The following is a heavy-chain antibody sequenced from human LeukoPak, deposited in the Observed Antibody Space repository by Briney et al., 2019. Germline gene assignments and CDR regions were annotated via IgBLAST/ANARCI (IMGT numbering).Heavy chain of an antibody. CDR3: ARGKDLGGYCSGGSCYCFDY. V-gene: IGHV1-18*01. D-gene: IGHD2-15*01. CDR2: ISAYNGNT. Sequence: ASVKVSCKASGYTFTSYGISWVRQAPGQGLEWMGWISAYNGNTNYAQKLQGRVTMTTDTSTSTAYMELRSLRSADTAVYYCARGKDLGGYCSGGSCYCFDYWGQGTLVTVSS. CDR1: GYTFTSYG. J-gene: IGHJ4*02.